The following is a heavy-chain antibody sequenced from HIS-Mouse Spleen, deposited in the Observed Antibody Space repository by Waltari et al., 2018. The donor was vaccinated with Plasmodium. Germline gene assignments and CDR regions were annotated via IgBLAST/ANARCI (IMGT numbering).Heavy chain of an antibody. J-gene: IGHJ4*02. V-gene: IGHV4-59*01. CDR2: IYYSGST. Sequence: QVQLQESGPGLVKPSETLSLTCPVSGGSISSYYWSWIRQPPGKGLEWIGYIYYSGSTNYNPSLKSRVTISVDTSKNQFSLKLSSVTAADTAVYYCARVDGDYNYFDYWGQGTLVTVSS. D-gene: IGHD4-17*01. CDR1: GGSISSYY. CDR3: ARVDGDYNYFDY.